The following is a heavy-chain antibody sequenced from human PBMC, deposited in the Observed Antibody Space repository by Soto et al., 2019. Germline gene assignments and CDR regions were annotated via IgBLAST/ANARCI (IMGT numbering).Heavy chain of an antibody. CDR1: GYTFTSYA. CDR2: INAGNGNT. D-gene: IGHD2-2*01. J-gene: IGHJ5*02. Sequence: ASVKVSCKASGYTFTSYAMHWVRQAPGQRLEWMGWINAGNGNTKYSQKLQGRVTITRDTSASTAYMELSSLRSEDTAVYYCARSPSSTSRWFDPWGQGTLVTVSS. V-gene: IGHV1-3*01. CDR3: ARSPSSTSRWFDP.